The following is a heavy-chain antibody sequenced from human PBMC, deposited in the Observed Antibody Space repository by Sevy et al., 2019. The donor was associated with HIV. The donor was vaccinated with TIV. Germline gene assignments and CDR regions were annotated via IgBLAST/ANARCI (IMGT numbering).Heavy chain of an antibody. V-gene: IGHV3-30-3*01. CDR2: ISYDGSKK. J-gene: IGHJ6*02. Sequence: GGSLRLSCAASGFTFSSYAMHWVRQAPGKGLEWVAVISYDGSKKYYAYSVKGRFTISRDNSKNTLYLQMNSLRAEDTAVYYCARGDVDTAMVTTRYYYGMDVWGQGTTVTVSS. CDR1: GFTFSSYA. CDR3: ARGDVDTAMVTTRYYYGMDV. D-gene: IGHD5-18*01.